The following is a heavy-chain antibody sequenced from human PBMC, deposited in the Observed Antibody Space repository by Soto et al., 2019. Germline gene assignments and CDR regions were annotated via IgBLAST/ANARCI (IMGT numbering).Heavy chain of an antibody. Sequence: SETLSLTCAVSGDTIKKNVWWSWVRQPPGKGLEWIGEIFYTGATDYNPSLKSRVTISVDTSKNHFSLELRSVTAADTAIYYCARDLGLPGHYLRGAFDSWGQGALVPVYS. J-gene: IGHJ5*01. D-gene: IGHD3-10*01. CDR3: ARDLGLPGHYLRGAFDS. CDR2: IFYTGAT. CDR1: GDTIKKNVW. V-gene: IGHV4-4*02.